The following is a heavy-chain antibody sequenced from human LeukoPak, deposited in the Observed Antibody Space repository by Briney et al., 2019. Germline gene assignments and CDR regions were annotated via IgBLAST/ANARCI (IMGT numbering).Heavy chain of an antibody. V-gene: IGHV1-46*01. Sequence: GASVKVSCKASGYTFTSYYMHWVRQAPGQGLEWMGIINPSGGSTSYAQKFQGRVTMTRDMSTSTVYMELSSLRSDDTAVYYCARDVEYGDYVHYYYYMDVWGKGTTVTVSS. J-gene: IGHJ6*03. CDR3: ARDVEYGDYVHYYYYMDV. D-gene: IGHD4-17*01. CDR2: INPSGGST. CDR1: GYTFTSYY.